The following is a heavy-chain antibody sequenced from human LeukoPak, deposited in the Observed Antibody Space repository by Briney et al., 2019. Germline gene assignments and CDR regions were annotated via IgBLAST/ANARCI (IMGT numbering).Heavy chain of an antibody. V-gene: IGHV1-18*01. CDR2: ISDHSRDG. CDR1: GYTFTNHG. CDR3: ARKNSGSKDDAFDI. J-gene: IGHJ3*02. Sequence: ASVKVSCKASGYTFTNHGISWVRQAPGQGLEWVGWISDHSRDGHYAQKFQGRVAMTSDTSATTAYMELRSLRSDDTAVYYCARKNSGSKDDAFDIWGQGTMVTVPA. D-gene: IGHD3-10*01.